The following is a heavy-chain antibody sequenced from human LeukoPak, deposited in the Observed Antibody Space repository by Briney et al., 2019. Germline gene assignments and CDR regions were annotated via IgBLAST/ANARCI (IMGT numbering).Heavy chain of an antibody. D-gene: IGHD3-10*01. V-gene: IGHV4-34*01. J-gene: IGHJ6*02. Sequence: SETLSLTCAVYGGSFSGYYWSWIRQPPGKGLEWIGEINHSGSTNYNPSLKSRVTISVDTSKNQFSLKLSSVTAADTAVYYCARDPPRDYYGSGSPEYYYGMDVWGQGTTVTVSS. CDR3: ARDPPRDYYGSGSPEYYYGMDV. CDR1: GGSFSGYY. CDR2: INHSGST.